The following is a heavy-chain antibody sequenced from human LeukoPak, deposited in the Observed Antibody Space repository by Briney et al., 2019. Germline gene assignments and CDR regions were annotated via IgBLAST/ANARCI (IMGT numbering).Heavy chain of an antibody. CDR1: GFTVNNKY. J-gene: IGHJ4*02. V-gene: IGHV3-66*01. Sequence: GGSLRLSCAASGFTVNNKYMSWVRQAPGKGLEWVSVIYSGGSTYYADSVKGRFSISRDNSKNTLYLQMNSLRAEDTAVYYCARGGGDLATTEAYWGQGTLVTVSS. D-gene: IGHD5-12*01. CDR3: ARGGGDLATTEAY. CDR2: IYSGGST.